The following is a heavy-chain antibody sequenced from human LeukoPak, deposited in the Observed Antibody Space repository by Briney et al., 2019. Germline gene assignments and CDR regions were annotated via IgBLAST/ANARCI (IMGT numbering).Heavy chain of an antibody. CDR1: GGSFSGYY. J-gene: IGHJ6*02. V-gene: IGHV4-34*01. CDR3: ARGQYYYGMDL. CDR2: INHSGST. Sequence: SETLSLTCAVYGGSFSGYYWSWIRQPPGKGLEWIGEINHSGSTNYNPSLKSRVTISVDTSKSQFSLKLSSVTAADTAVYYCARGQYYYGMDLWGQGTTVTVSS.